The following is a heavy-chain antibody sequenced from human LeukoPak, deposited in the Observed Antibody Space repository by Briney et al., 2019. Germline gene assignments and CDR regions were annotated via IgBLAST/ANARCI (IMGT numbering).Heavy chain of an antibody. V-gene: IGHV4-59*01. CDR3: ARDRGVYYDSSGYYPI. Sequence: SSETLSPTCTVSGGSISSYYWSWIRQPPGKGLEWIGYIYYSGSTNYNPSLKSRVTISVDTSKNQFSLKLSSVTAADTAVYYCARDRGVYYDSSGYYPIWGQGTLVTVSS. J-gene: IGHJ4*02. CDR2: IYYSGST. CDR1: GGSISSYY. D-gene: IGHD3-22*01.